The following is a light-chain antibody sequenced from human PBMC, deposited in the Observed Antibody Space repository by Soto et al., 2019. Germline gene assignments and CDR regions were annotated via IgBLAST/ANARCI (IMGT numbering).Light chain of an antibody. CDR3: QQRSDGPRT. CDR1: QSVTVY. V-gene: IGKV3-11*01. J-gene: IGKJ5*01. CDR2: AXS. Sequence: ILLTQSPATLALSAGERATMSXRASQSVTVYLAWYQQKPGXAPRXXXDAXSNRARGSPARLSGSGSETDFTRTISSLDPEDCAVYYCQQRSDGPRTFGQGTRLEIK.